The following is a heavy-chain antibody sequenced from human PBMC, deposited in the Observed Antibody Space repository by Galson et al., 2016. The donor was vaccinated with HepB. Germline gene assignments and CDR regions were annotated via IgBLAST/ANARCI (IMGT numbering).Heavy chain of an antibody. J-gene: IGHJ6*02. CDR1: GYTFAAYY. V-gene: IGHV1-2*02. D-gene: IGHD5-12*01. CDR3: ARRIVATIPSYYYYGMDV. Sequence: SVKVSCKASGYTFAAYYIHWVRLAPGQGLEWLGWINPKSGGTSYAQQFQGRVTITRDTPITTAYMDLNRLRSDDTAVYYCARRIVATIPSYYYYGMDVWGQGTTVTVSS. CDR2: INPKSGGT.